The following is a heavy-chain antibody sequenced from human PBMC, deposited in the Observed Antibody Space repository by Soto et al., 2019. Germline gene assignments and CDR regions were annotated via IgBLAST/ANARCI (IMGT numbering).Heavy chain of an antibody. D-gene: IGHD1-26*01. V-gene: IGHV1-3*01. Sequence: GASVKVSCKASGYTFTSYAMHWVRQAPGQRLEWMGWINAGNGNTKYSQKFQGRVTITRDTSASTAYMELSSLRSEDTAVYYCARDRGSYNYYYYYGMDVWGQGTTVTVSS. J-gene: IGHJ6*02. CDR2: INAGNGNT. CDR1: GYTFTSYA. CDR3: ARDRGSYNYYYYYGMDV.